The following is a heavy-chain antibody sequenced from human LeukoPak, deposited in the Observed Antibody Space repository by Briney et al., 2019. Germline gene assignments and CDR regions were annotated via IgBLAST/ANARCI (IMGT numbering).Heavy chain of an antibody. CDR2: IYYSGST. Sequence: SETLSLTCTVSGGSISSSSYYWGWIRQPPGKGREWIGSIYYSGSTYYNPSLKSRVTISVDTSKNQFSLKLSSVTAADTAVYYCAGGHIVVVPAAIWLFDYWGPGTLVTVSS. D-gene: IGHD2-2*01. V-gene: IGHV4-39*07. CDR1: GGSISSSSYY. CDR3: AGGHIVVVPAAIWLFDY. J-gene: IGHJ4*02.